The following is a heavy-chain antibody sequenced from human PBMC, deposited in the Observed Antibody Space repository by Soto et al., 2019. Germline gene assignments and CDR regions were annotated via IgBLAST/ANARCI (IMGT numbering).Heavy chain of an antibody. CDR2: IIPILGIA. J-gene: IGHJ5*02. CDR3: ARDCSSTSCYAYP. Sequence: QVQLVQSGAEVKKPGSSVKVSCKASGGTFSSYTISWVRQAPGQGLEWMGRIIPILGIANYAQKFQGRVTITADKSTSTAYMELSSLRSEVTAVYYCARDCSSTSCYAYPWGQGTLVTVSS. D-gene: IGHD2-2*01. CDR1: GGTFSSYT. V-gene: IGHV1-69*08.